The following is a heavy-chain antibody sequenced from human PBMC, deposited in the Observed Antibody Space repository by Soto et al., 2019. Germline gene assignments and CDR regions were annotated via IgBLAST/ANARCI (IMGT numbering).Heavy chain of an antibody. Sequence: QVQLMQSGAEVKKPGSSVKVSCKASGGTFSSYAISWVRQAPGQGLEWMGGIIPIFGTANYAQKFQGRVTITADESTSTAYMELSSLRSEDTAVYYCARQEEGVADTAMVDYWGQGTLVTVSS. V-gene: IGHV1-69*01. CDR2: IIPIFGTA. D-gene: IGHD5-18*01. CDR3: ARQEEGVADTAMVDY. CDR1: GGTFSSYA. J-gene: IGHJ4*02.